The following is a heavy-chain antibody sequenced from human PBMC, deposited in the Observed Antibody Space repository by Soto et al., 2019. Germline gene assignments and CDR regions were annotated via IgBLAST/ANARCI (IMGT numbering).Heavy chain of an antibody. CDR1: GYSFTSYW. CDR2: IDPSDSYT. CDR3: ARYSSSSYYYYYGMDV. Sequence: PGESLKISCKGSGYSFTSYWISWVRQMPGKGLEWMGRIDPSDSYTNYSPSFQGHVTISADKSISTAYLQWSSLKASDTAMYYCARYSSSSYYYYYGMDVWGQGTTVTVSS. V-gene: IGHV5-10-1*01. D-gene: IGHD6-6*01. J-gene: IGHJ6*02.